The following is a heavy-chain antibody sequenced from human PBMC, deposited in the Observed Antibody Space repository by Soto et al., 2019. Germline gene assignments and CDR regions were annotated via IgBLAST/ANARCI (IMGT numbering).Heavy chain of an antibody. CDR3: ARVYAEVAGISIDFDY. CDR2: IYYSGST. V-gene: IGHV4-31*03. Sequence: SSETLSLTCTVSGGSISSGGYYWSWIRQHPGKGLEWIGYIYYSGSTYYNPSLKSRATISVDTSKNQFSLKLSSVTAADTAVYYCARVYAEVAGISIDFDYWGQGTLVTVYS. D-gene: IGHD6-19*01. CDR1: GGSISSGGYY. J-gene: IGHJ4*02.